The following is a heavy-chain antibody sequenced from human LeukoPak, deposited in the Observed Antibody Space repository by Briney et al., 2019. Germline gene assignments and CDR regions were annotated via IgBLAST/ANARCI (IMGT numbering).Heavy chain of an antibody. V-gene: IGHV3-33*06. CDR2: IWYDGSNK. D-gene: IGHD6-13*01. CDR1: GFTFSSYG. J-gene: IGHJ4*02. Sequence: GRSLRLSCAASGFTFSSYGMHWVRQAPGKGLEWVAVIWYDGSNKYYADSVRGRFTISRDNSKNTLYLQMNSLRAEDTAVYYCAKLDVIAGLDYWGQGTLVTVSS. CDR3: AKLDVIAGLDY.